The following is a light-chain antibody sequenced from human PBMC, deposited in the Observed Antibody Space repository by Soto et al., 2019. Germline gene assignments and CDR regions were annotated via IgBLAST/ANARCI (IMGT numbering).Light chain of an antibody. V-gene: IGLV3-21*04. J-gene: IGLJ2*01. CDR3: QVWDSSSDLRGV. CDR2: YDN. CDR1: NIGSKS. Sequence: SYELTQPPSVSVAPGKTARITCGGNNIGSKSVHWYQQKPGQAPVLVIYYDNDRPSGIPERFSGSNSGNTATLTISSVEAGDEADAYCQVWDSSSDLRGVFGGGTQLTVL.